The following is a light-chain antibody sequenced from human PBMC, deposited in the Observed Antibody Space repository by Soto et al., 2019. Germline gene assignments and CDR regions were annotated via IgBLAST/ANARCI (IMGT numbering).Light chain of an antibody. CDR1: QSISNY. J-gene: IGKJ5*01. CDR2: GAS. Sequence: EIVLTHSPATLSLSLWQRATLSCRASQSISNYLAWYQQKPGQAPRLLIYGASNRATGTPARFSGRGSGTDFTLTISSLETEDSAVYYCQHRNSWPPGATFGQGTRLEIK. V-gene: IGKV3-11*01. CDR3: QHRNSWPPGAT.